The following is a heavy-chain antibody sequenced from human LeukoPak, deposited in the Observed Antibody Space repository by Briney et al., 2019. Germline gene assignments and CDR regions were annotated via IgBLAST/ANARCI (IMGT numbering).Heavy chain of an antibody. CDR2: ISGGGETT. D-gene: IGHD5-18*01. CDR1: EFTFSSYE. V-gene: IGHV3-48*03. CDR3: ARVGRIQYFDC. J-gene: IGHJ4*02. Sequence: PGGSLRLSCSASEFTFSSYEMNWVRQAPGKGLEWVSYISGGGETTLSADYVRDRFTTSRDNAKNSLYLQLTSRRAEDTAVYYCARVGRIQYFDCWGQGTLVTVSS.